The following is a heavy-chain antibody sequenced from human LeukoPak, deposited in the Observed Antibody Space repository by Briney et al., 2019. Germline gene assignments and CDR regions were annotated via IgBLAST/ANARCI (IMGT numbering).Heavy chain of an antibody. Sequence: SQTLSLTCAISGDSVSSKSAAWNWIRQSPSRGLEWLGRTYYRSNWYNDYAESVKSRITVTADTSKNHFSLHLNSVTPEDTAVYYCARDWEQPNYYFGMDAWGQGTTVTVSS. J-gene: IGHJ6*02. CDR2: TYYRSNWYN. D-gene: IGHD1/OR15-1a*01. CDR3: ARDWEQPNYYFGMDA. V-gene: IGHV6-1*01. CDR1: GDSVSSKSAA.